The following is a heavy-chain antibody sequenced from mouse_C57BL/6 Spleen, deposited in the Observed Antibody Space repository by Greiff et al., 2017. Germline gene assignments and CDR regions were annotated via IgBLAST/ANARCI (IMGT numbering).Heavy chain of an antibody. V-gene: IGHV1-53*01. CDR2: INPSNGGT. D-gene: IGHD1-1*01. J-gene: IGHJ1*03. CDR3: ARSPYYGSSYDWYFDV. Sequence: QVQLQQPGTELVKPGASVKLSCKASGYTFTSYWMHWVKQRPGQGLEWIGNINPSNGGTNYNEKFKSKATLTVDKSSSTAYMQLSSLTSEDSAVYYCARSPYYGSSYDWYFDVWGTGTTVTVSS. CDR1: GYTFTSYW.